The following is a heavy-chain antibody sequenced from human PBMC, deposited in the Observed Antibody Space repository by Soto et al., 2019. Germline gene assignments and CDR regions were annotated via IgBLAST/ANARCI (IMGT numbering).Heavy chain of an antibody. Sequence: SEILSLTCTVSGGSISSSPYYWGWIRQPPGKGLEWIGSIYYSGSTYYNPSLKSRVTISVDTSKNQFSLKLSSVTAADTAVYYCARQIRKGSTMRGVDYWGQGILVTVSS. D-gene: IGHD1-1*01. CDR3: ARQIRKGSTMRGVDY. CDR1: GGSISSSPYY. CDR2: IYYSGST. J-gene: IGHJ4*02. V-gene: IGHV4-39*01.